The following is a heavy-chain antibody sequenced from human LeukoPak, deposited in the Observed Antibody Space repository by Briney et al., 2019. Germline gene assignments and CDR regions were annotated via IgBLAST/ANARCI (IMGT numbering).Heavy chain of an antibody. Sequence: GGSLRLSCAASGFTFSTYGMQWVRQAPGQGLEWVSSISSRTSYTYYADSVKGRFTISRDNAKNSLFLQMNSLRAEDMAVYYCAREAGDIWGQGTMVTVSS. D-gene: IGHD6-13*01. CDR3: AREAGDI. CDR2: ISSRTSYT. J-gene: IGHJ3*02. CDR1: GFTFSTYG. V-gene: IGHV3-21*01.